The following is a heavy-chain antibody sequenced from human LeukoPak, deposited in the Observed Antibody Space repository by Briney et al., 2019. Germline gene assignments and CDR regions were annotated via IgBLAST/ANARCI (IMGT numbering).Heavy chain of an antibody. Sequence: GGSLRLSCTGSGFTFSNYAVTWVRQAPGKGLEWVSGISDSGGSTYYADSVRGRSNIYRDNSKNTLYLQMNSLRAEDTAIYYCAKGQTYFFDSSGQYYFDYWGQGTLVTVSS. CDR3: AKGQTYFFDSSGQYYFDY. V-gene: IGHV3-23*01. D-gene: IGHD3-22*01. J-gene: IGHJ4*02. CDR1: GFTFSNYA. CDR2: ISDSGGST.